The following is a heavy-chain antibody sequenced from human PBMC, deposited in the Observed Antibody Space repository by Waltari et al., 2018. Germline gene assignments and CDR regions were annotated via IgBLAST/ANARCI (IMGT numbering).Heavy chain of an antibody. CDR3: ATSPSPGNYFNY. D-gene: IGHD1-1*01. V-gene: IGHV3-48*03. J-gene: IGHJ4*02. CDR2: VPGGGSAK. Sequence: EVQLVESGGDLVQPGGSLRLSCVGSGFTFSHYDFNWVRQSPGKGLGWLSYVPGGGSAKYYADSVKGRFTISRDNARSSLYLQMNDLRVGDTAVYYCATSPSPGNYFNYWGQGTLVTVSS. CDR1: GFTFSHYD.